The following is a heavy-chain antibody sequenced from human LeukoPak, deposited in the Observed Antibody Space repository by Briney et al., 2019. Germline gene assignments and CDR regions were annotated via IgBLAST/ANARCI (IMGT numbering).Heavy chain of an antibody. V-gene: IGHV4-34*01. CDR3: ARGLVIGHTFDY. CDR2: INHSGST. Sequence: SETLSLTCAVYGGSFSGYYWSWIRQPPGKGLEWIGEINHSGSTNYNPSLKSRVTISADTSKNQFSLKLSSVTAADTAVYYCARGLVIGHTFDYWGQGNLVTVSS. J-gene: IGHJ4*02. CDR1: GGSFSGYY. D-gene: IGHD3-9*01.